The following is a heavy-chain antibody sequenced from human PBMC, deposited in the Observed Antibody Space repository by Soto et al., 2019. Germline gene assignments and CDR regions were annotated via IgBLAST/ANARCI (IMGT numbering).Heavy chain of an antibody. CDR1: GGTFSSYA. J-gene: IGHJ6*02. Sequence: QVQLVQSGAEVKKPGSSVKVSCKASGGTFSSYAISWVRQAPGQGLEWMGGIIPISDTTNYAQKFQGRVTITADESTSTAYMALSSLRSEDTAVYYCARAHGSSTSLEIYYSCYYGMGVWGQGTTVTVSS. CDR3: ARAHGSSTSLEIYYSCYYGMGV. V-gene: IGHV1-69*01. D-gene: IGHD2-2*01. CDR2: IIPISDTT.